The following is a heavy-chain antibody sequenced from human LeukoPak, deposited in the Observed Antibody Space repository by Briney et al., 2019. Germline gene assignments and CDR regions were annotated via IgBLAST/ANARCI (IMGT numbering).Heavy chain of an antibody. Sequence: PGGSLRLSCAASGFTFSSYAVTWVRQAPGKGLEWVSAISGSGGSTYYADSVKGRFTISRDNSKNTLYLQMNSLRAEDTAVYYCANECGGCSSASCYPWGCPDALDIWGQGTMVTVSS. CDR3: ANECGGCSSASCYPWGCPDALDI. CDR2: ISGSGGST. J-gene: IGHJ3*02. D-gene: IGHD2-2*01. CDR1: GFTFSSYA. V-gene: IGHV3-23*01.